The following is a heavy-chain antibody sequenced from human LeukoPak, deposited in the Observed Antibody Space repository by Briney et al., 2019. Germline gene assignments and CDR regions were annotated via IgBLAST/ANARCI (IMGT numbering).Heavy chain of an antibody. Sequence: GGSLRLSCAASGFTFSSYAMSWVRQAPEEGLEWVSTISGSGGGTYYADSVKGRFAISRDSSKNTLFLQMNSLRAEDTAVYYCARSYSNHLFGMDVWGQGTTVTVS. CDR3: ARSYSNHLFGMDV. CDR2: ISGSGGGT. V-gene: IGHV3-23*01. CDR1: GFTFSSYA. J-gene: IGHJ6*02. D-gene: IGHD4-11*01.